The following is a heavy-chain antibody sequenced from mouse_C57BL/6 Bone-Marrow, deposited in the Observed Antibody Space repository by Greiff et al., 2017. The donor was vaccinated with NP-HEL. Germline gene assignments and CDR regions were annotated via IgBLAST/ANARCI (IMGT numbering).Heavy chain of an antibody. D-gene: IGHD1-1*01. CDR1: GYTFTSYW. CDR2: IYPGSGST. V-gene: IGHV1-55*01. J-gene: IGHJ4*01. CDR3: ARSYYGSSSFYAMDY. Sequence: VQLQQPGAELVKPGASVKMSCKASGYTFTSYWITWVKQRPGQGLEWIGDIYPGSGSTNYNEKFKSKATLTVDTSSSTAYMQLSSLTSEDSAVYYCARSYYGSSSFYAMDYWGQGTSVTVSS.